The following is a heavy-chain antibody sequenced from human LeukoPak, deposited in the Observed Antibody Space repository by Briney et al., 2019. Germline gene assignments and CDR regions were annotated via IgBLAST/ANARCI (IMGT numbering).Heavy chain of an antibody. D-gene: IGHD6-19*01. V-gene: IGHV4-38-2*02. CDR2: IYHSGST. Sequence: TSETLSLTCTVSGYSISSGYYWGWIRQPPGKGLEWIGSIYHSGSTYYNPSLKSRVTISVDTSKNQFSLKLSSVTAADTAVYYCARAVAGIDYWGQGTLVTVSS. J-gene: IGHJ4*02. CDR1: GYSISSGYY. CDR3: ARAVAGIDY.